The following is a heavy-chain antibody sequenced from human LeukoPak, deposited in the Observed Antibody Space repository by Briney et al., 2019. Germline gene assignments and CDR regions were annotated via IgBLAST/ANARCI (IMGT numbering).Heavy chain of an antibody. CDR2: ISGTGGST. CDR1: GFTLSSFA. V-gene: IGHV3-23*01. D-gene: IGHD1-26*01. J-gene: IGHJ4*02. CDR3: AKDQSRVGASDPFDY. Sequence: GGSLRLSRAASGFTLSSFAMTWIRQAPGKGLEWGSGISGTGGSTYYADSVKGRFTISRENSINTVFLEMNSLRAEDTAIYYCAKDQSRVGASDPFDYWGQGILVTVS.